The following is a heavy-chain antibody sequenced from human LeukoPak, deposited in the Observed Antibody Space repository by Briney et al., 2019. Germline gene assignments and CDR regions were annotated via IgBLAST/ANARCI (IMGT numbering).Heavy chain of an antibody. Sequence: SETLSLTCTVSGGSISSSSYYWGWIRQPPGKGLEWIGSIYYSGSTYYNPSLKSRVTISVDTSKNQFSLHLSSVTAADTAMYYCAREYRGTGEGGLFDYWGQGTLVTVSS. V-gene: IGHV4-39*07. D-gene: IGHD2-8*02. CDR3: AREYRGTGEGGLFDY. CDR2: IYYSGST. J-gene: IGHJ4*02. CDR1: GGSISSSSYY.